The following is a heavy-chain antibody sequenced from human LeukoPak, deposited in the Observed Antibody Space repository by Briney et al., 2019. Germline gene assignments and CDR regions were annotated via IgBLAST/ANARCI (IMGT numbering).Heavy chain of an antibody. J-gene: IGHJ1*01. CDR3: ARDRYFPY. CDR1: GFSFSSSW. V-gene: IGHV3-7*01. CDR2: MKEDGSEE. Sequence: EGSLRLSCVGSGFSFSSSWMSWVRQASGKGLEWVANMKEDGSEEHYLDSVKGRFTISRDNAQNSLYLQMNSLRDDDTAIYYCARDRYFPYWGQGTLVIVSS. D-gene: IGHD1-14*01.